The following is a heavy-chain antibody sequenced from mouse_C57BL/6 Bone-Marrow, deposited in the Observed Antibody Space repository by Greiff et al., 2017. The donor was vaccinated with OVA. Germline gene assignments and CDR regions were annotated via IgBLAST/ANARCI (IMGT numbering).Heavy chain of an antibody. CDR2: IHPNSGST. Sequence: QVQLQQPGAELVKPGASVKLSCKASGYTFTSYWMHWVKQRPGQGLEWIGMIHPNSGSTNYNEKFKSKATLTVDKSSSTAYMQLSSLTSEDSAVYYCAGRSTRYWYFDVWGTGTTGTVSS. J-gene: IGHJ1*03. D-gene: IGHD5-1*01. CDR3: AGRSTRYWYFDV. V-gene: IGHV1-64*01. CDR1: GYTFTSYW.